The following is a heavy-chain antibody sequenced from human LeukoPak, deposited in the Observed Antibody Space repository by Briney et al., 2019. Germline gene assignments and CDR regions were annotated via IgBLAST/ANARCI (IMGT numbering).Heavy chain of an antibody. CDR2: VSGSGGAT. D-gene: IGHD3-22*01. CDR3: ARDDRSGVVVAALDY. CDR1: GFTFSNYA. J-gene: IGHJ4*02. Sequence: GGSLRLSCAASGFTFSNYAMSWVRQAPGTGLEWVSGVSGSGGATYYADSVKGRFTIPRDNSKNTLYLQMNSLRAEDPALYFCARDDRSGVVVAALDYWGQGTLVTVSS. V-gene: IGHV3-23*01.